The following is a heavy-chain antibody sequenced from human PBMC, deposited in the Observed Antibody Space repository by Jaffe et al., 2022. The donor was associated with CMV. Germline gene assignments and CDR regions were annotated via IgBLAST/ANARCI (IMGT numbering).Heavy chain of an antibody. J-gene: IGHJ6*02. Sequence: QVQLVQSGAEVKKPGASVKVSCKASGYTFTDYYIHWVRQAPGQGLEWMGWINPNSGGTDYAQKFQGRVTMTRDTSISTAYMELSRLRSDDTAVYYCARPRTGHITIFGVAPLPREGMDVWGQGTTVTVSS. CDR1: GYTFTDYY. CDR2: INPNSGGT. V-gene: IGHV1-2*02. D-gene: IGHD3-3*01. CDR3: ARPRTGHITIFGVAPLPREGMDV.